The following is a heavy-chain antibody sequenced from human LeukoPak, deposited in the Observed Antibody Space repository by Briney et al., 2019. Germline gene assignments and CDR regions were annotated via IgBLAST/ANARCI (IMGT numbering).Heavy chain of an antibody. Sequence: GGSLRLSCAASGLTFSSYGMHWVRQAPGKGLEWVAVISYDGSNKYYADSVKGRFTISRDNSKNTLYLQMNSLRAEDTAVYYCAKDYGELLRGVGYFDYWGQGTLVTVSS. CDR2: ISYDGSNK. V-gene: IGHV3-30*18. J-gene: IGHJ4*02. CDR1: GLTFSSYG. CDR3: AKDYGELLRGVGYFDY. D-gene: IGHD1-26*01.